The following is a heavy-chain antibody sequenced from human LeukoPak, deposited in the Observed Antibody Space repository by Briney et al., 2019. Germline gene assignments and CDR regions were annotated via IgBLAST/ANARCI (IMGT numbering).Heavy chain of an antibody. CDR1: GGSISSSSYY. Sequence: ASETLSLTCTVSGGSISSSSYYWGWIRQPPGKGLEWIGSIYYSGSTYYNPSLKSRVTISVDTSKNQFSLKLSSVTAADTAVYYCARSLSMAPDVWGKGTTVTVSS. J-gene: IGHJ6*04. D-gene: IGHD2-21*01. CDR2: IYYSGST. CDR3: ARSLSMAPDV. V-gene: IGHV4-39*07.